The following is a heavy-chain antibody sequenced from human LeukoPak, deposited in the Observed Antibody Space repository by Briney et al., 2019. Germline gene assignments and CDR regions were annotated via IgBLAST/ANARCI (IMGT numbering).Heavy chain of an antibody. V-gene: IGHV6-1*01. D-gene: IGHD1-26*01. Sequence: SHPLSLTCAIFGASFSSDGAAWNGIRQSPSRGLEWLGRTYYRSQWYNDYAVSVKSRITINPDTSKNQFSLQLSSVTPEDTAVYYCARARSGSYPDYWGQGTLVTVSS. CDR3: ARARSGSYPDY. CDR2: TYYRSQWYN. J-gene: IGHJ4*02. CDR1: GASFSSDGAA.